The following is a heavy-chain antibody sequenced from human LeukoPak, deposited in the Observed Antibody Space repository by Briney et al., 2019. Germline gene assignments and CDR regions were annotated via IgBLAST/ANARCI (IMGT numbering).Heavy chain of an antibody. V-gene: IGHV4-59*01. J-gene: IGHJ4*02. CDR2: IYYSGST. CDR3: ARGAGVLWFRELLSFDY. D-gene: IGHD3-10*01. Sequence: PSETLSLTCTVSGGSISGYYWSWIRRPPGKGLEWIGYIYYSGSTNYNPSLKSRVTISVDTSKNQFSLKLSSVTAADTAVYYCARGAGVLWFRELLSFDYWGQGTLVTVSS. CDR1: GGSISGYY.